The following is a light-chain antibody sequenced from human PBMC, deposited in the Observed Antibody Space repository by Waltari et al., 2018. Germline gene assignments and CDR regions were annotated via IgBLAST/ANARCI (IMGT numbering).Light chain of an antibody. CDR1: QSVSTY. CDR2: DAS. J-gene: IGKJ4*01. V-gene: IGKV3-11*01. Sequence: EILLTQSPATLSLSPGDGATPSCRARQSVSTYLAWYQEKPGQAPRLLIHDASNRAPGLPARFSGSGSGTDFTLTISGLEPEDSAVYYCQHRFNWPLTFGGGTKVEIK. CDR3: QHRFNWPLT.